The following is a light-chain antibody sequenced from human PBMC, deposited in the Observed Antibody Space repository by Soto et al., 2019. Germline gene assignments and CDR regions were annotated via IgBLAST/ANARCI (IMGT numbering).Light chain of an antibody. J-gene: IGLJ3*02. Sequence: QSVLTQPPSASASLGASVTLTCTLSSGYSNYKVDWYQQRPGKGPRFVMRVGTGGIVGSKGDGIPDRFSVLGSGLNRYLTIKNSQEEDESDYHCGADHGSGSNGGWVFGGGTKVTVL. CDR2: VGTGGIVG. V-gene: IGLV9-49*01. CDR3: GADHGSGSNGGWV. CDR1: SGYSNYK.